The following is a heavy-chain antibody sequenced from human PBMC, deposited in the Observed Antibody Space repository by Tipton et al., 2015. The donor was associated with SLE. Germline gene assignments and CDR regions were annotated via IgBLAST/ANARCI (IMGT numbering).Heavy chain of an antibody. D-gene: IGHD7-27*01. CDR2: INHSGST. Sequence: GLVKPSETLSLTCAVYGGSFSGYYWSWIRQPPGKGLEWIGEINHSGSTNYNPSLKSRVTISVDTSKNQFSLKLSSVTAADTAVYYCARWGTGDGTNYWGQGTLVTVSS. J-gene: IGHJ4*02. CDR3: ARWGTGDGTNY. CDR1: GGSFSGYY. V-gene: IGHV4-34*01.